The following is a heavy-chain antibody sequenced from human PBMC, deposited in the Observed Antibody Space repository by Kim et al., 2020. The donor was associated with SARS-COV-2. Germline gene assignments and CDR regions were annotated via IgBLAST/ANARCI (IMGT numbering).Heavy chain of an antibody. CDR3: ARGTDCSSTSCRYYYYGMDV. CDR2: INHSGST. CDR1: GGSFSGYY. V-gene: IGHV4-34*01. Sequence: SETLSLTCAVYGGSFSGYYWSWIRQPPGKGLEWIGEINHSGSTNYNPSLKSRVTISVDTSKNQFSLKLSSVTAADTAVYYCARGTDCSSTSCRYYYYGMDVWGQGTTVTVSS. D-gene: IGHD2-2*01. J-gene: IGHJ6*02.